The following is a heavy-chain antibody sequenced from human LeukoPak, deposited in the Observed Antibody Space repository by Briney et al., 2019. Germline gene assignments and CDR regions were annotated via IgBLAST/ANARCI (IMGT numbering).Heavy chain of an antibody. V-gene: IGHV1-69*13. Sequence: SVKVSCKASGGTFSSYAISWVRQAPGQGLEWMGGIIPIFGTANYAQKFQGRVTITADESTSTAYMELNSLRSEDTAVYYCARMGYSYGPGYFQHWGQGTLVTVSS. CDR3: ARMGYSYGPGYFQH. J-gene: IGHJ1*01. CDR2: IIPIFGTA. CDR1: GGTFSSYA. D-gene: IGHD5-18*01.